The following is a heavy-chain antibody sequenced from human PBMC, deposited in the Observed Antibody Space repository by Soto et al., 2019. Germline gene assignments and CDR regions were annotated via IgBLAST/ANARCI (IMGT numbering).Heavy chain of an antibody. CDR1: GGIFSDFS. V-gene: IGHV1-69*12. J-gene: IGHJ6*02. Sequence: QVQLVQPGAEVKKPGSSLKVSCKASGGIFSDFSFSWVRQAPGQGLEWMGGIMPIFGGPDYAQRFRGRVTITADEVTRTAFMELRGLTSEDTATYYCASSLRMPGIGNYYYGMDVWGQGTTVTVSS. CDR3: ASSLRMPGIGNYYYGMDV. CDR2: IMPIFGGP. D-gene: IGHD6-13*01.